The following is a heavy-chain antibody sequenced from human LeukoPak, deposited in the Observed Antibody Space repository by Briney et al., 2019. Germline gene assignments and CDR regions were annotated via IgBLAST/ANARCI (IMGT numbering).Heavy chain of an antibody. CDR2: IYYSGST. V-gene: IGHV4-39*01. CDR3: ANTDYYDSSSFDY. D-gene: IGHD3-22*01. J-gene: IGHJ4*02. CDR1: GGSISSSSYY. Sequence: SETLSLTCTVSGGSISSSSYYWGWIRQPPGKGLEWIGSIYYSGSTYYNPSLKSRVTISVDTSKNQFSLKLSSVTAADTAVYYCANTDYYDSSSFDYWGQGTLVTVSS.